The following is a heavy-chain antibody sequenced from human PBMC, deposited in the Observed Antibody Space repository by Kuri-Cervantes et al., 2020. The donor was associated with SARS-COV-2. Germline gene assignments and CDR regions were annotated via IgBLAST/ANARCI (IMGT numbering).Heavy chain of an antibody. D-gene: IGHD3-10*01. J-gene: IGHJ3*02. V-gene: IGHV4-39*07. CDR3: ARDEASSGAFDI. CDR1: GASISSSSYY. Sequence: SETLSLTCTVSGASISSSSYYWGWIRQPPGKGLEWIGSIYYSGSTYYNPSLKSRVTISVDTSKNQLSLKQSSVTAADTAVYYCARDEASSGAFDIWGQGTMVTVSS. CDR2: IYYSGST.